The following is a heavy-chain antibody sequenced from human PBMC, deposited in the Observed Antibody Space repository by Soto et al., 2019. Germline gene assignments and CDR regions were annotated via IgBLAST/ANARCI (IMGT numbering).Heavy chain of an antibody. V-gene: IGHV4-59*01. CDR2: IYYSGST. J-gene: IGHJ5*02. CDR1: GDSISRYY. CDR3: ARGPSDMLRGVLPSTT. Sequence: SETLSLTCTVSGDSISRYYWSWILQPPGKGLEWIGYIYYSGSTNYNPSLKSRVTISVDTSKNQFSLKLSSVTAADTAVYYCARGPSDMLRGVLPSTTWGKATVVTVCS. D-gene: IGHD3-10*01.